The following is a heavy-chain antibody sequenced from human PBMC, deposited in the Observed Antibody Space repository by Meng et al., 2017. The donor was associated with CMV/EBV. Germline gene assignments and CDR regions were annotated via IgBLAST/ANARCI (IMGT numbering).Heavy chain of an antibody. D-gene: IGHD2-2*01. V-gene: IGHV3-30-3*01. Sequence: GGSLRLSCAASGFTFSSYAMHWVRQAPGKGLEWVAVISYDGSNKYYADSVKGRFTISRDNSKNTLYLQMNSLRAEDTAVYYCARDGCSSTSCFHFDYWGQGTLVTVSS. CDR3: ARDGCSSTSCFHFDY. CDR2: ISYDGSNK. CDR1: GFTFSSYA. J-gene: IGHJ4*02.